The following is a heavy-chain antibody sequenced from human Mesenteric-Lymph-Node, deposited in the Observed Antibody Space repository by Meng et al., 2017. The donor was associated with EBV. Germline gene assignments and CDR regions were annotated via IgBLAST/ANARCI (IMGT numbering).Heavy chain of an antibody. CDR3: ATLSAPDDY. CDR1: GFTFSSYW. J-gene: IGHJ4*02. CDR2: IDSLGTTV. V-gene: IGHV3-74*01. Sequence: EVQLVESGGGLVQPGGSLRLSCGASGFTFSSYWMHWVRQAPGKGLVWVSEIDSLGTTVNYADSVEGRFTISRDNAKKTLYLEMNSLRAEDTAVYYCATLSAPDDYWGQGTLVTVST.